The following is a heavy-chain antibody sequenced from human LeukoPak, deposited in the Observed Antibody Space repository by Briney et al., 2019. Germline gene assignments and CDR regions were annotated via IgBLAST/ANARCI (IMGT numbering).Heavy chain of an antibody. D-gene: IGHD6-19*01. CDR3: ARLAVAGQHIDY. Sequence: SETLSLTCTVSGGSISSSSYYWGWIRQPPGEGLEWIGSIYYSGSTYYNPSLKSRVTISVDTSKNQFSLKLSSVTAADTAVYYCARLAVAGQHIDYWGQGTLVTVSS. CDR2: IYYSGST. J-gene: IGHJ4*02. V-gene: IGHV4-39*01. CDR1: GGSISSSSYY.